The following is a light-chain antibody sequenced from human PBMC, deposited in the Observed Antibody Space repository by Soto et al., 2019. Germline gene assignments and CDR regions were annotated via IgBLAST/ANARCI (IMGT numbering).Light chain of an antibody. J-gene: IGKJ4*01. CDR3: QQYGSSPT. CDR2: GAS. CDR1: QSVSSSY. V-gene: IGKV3-20*01. Sequence: EIVLTQSPGTLSLSPGERATLSCRASQSVSSSYLAWDQQKPGQAPRLLIYGASSRATGIPERFSGSGSGTVFTLTISRLEPEDFAVYYCQQYGSSPTFGGGTKVEIK.